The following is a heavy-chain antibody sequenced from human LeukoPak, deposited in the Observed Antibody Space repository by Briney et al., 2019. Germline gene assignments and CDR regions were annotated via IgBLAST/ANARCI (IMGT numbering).Heavy chain of an antibody. CDR2: INPNSGGT. D-gene: IGHD6-19*01. J-gene: IGHJ5*02. Sequence: ASVKVSCKASGYTFTDYYTHWVRQAPGQGLEWMGWINPNSGGTNYEQKFQGRVTMTRDTSISTAYMELSRLRSDDTAVYYCARDPVAGNWFDPWGQGTLVTVSS. CDR3: ARDPVAGNWFDP. CDR1: GYTFTDYY. V-gene: IGHV1-2*02.